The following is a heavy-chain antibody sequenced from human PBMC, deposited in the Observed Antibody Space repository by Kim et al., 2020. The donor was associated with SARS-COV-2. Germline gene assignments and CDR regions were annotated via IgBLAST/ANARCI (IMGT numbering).Heavy chain of an antibody. CDR1: GFTFSDYY. J-gene: IGHJ4*02. Sequence: GGSLRLSCAASGFTFSDYYMSWIRQAPGKGLEWVSYISSSSSYTNYADSVKGRFTISRDNAKNSLYLQMNSLRAEDTAVYYCARSYSSGWYPLLYYFDYWGQGTLVTVSS. V-gene: IGHV3-11*06. CDR2: ISSSSSYT. CDR3: ARSYSSGWYPLLYYFDY. D-gene: IGHD6-19*01.